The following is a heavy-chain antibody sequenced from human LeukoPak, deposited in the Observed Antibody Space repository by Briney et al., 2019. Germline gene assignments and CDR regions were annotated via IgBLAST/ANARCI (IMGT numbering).Heavy chain of an antibody. CDR3: VRRGYGDYAPFDY. CDR1: GFTFSSYA. J-gene: IGHJ4*02. D-gene: IGHD4-17*01. V-gene: IGHV3-64D*09. CDR2: ISSNGGST. Sequence: PGGSLRLSCSASGFTFSSYAMHWVRQAPGKGLEYVSAISSNGGSTYYADSVKGRFTISRDNSKNTLYLQMSSLRAEDTAVYYCVRRGYGDYAPFDYWGQGTLVTV.